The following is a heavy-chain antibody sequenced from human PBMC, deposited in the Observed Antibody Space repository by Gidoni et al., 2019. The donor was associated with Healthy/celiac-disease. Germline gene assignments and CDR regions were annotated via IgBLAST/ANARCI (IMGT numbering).Heavy chain of an antibody. CDR1: GGSFSGYY. V-gene: IGHV4-34*01. CDR3: ARLVVVPAAMPRRDV. CDR2: INHSGST. Sequence: QVQLQQWGAGLLKPSETLSLTCAVYGGSFSGYYWSWIRQPPGKGLEWIGEINHSGSTNYNPSLKSRVTISVDTSKNQFSLKLSSVTAADTAVYYCARLVVVPAAMPRRDVWGQGTTVTVSS. J-gene: IGHJ6*02. D-gene: IGHD2-2*01.